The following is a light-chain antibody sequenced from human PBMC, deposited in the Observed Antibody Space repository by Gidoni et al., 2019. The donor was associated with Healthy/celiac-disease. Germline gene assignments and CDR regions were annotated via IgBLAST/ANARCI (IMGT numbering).Light chain of an antibody. J-gene: IGLJ2*01. Sequence: SYVLPQPPSVSVAPGKTARITCGGNNIGSKSVHWYQQKPGQAPVLVIYYDSDRPSGIPERFSGSNSGNTATLTINRVEAGDEADYYCQVWDSSSDHVVFGGGTKLTVL. CDR1: NIGSKS. CDR3: QVWDSSSDHVV. CDR2: YDS. V-gene: IGLV3-21*04.